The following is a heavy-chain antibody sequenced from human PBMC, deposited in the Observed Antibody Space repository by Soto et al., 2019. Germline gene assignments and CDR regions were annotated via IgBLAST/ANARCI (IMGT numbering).Heavy chain of an antibody. CDR3: ARDDGARDSGSYYHDY. D-gene: IGHD1-26*01. J-gene: IGHJ4*02. Sequence: EVQLLESGGGLVQPGGSLRLSCAASGFIFSTYGMSWVRQAPGKGLEWVSLINGYGGGIYYADSVKGRFTISRDNSRDTLFLQMNGLTVEDTAVYYCARDDGARDSGSYYHDYWGQGTLVTVSS. CDR1: GFIFSTYG. CDR2: INGYGGGI. V-gene: IGHV3-23*01.